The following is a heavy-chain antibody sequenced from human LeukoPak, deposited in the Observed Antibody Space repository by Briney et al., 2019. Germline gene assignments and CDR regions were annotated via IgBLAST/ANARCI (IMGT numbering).Heavy chain of an antibody. CDR2: IIPNFGTA. D-gene: IGHD6-19*01. CDR3: ARAGEVYSSGSYLDY. J-gene: IGHJ4*02. Sequence: ASVKVSCKASGGTFSRYGISWVRQAPGQGLEWMGGIIPNFGTANYAQKFQGRVTITADESTSTVYMELSSLRSEDTAIYYCARAGEVYSSGSYLDYWGQGTLVTVSS. V-gene: IGHV1-69*13. CDR1: GGTFSRYG.